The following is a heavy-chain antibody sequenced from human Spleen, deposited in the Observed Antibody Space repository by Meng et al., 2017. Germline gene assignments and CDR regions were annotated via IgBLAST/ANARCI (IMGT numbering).Heavy chain of an antibody. J-gene: IGHJ4*02. Sequence: GESLKISCAASEFTFSSYEMNWVRQAPGKGLEWVSYISSSGSTIYYADSVKGRFTVSRDNAKNSLYLQMNSLRAEDTAVYYCAKDPTMVRGVITSIDYWGQGTLVTFPS. V-gene: IGHV3-48*03. CDR2: ISSSGSTI. D-gene: IGHD3-10*01. CDR1: EFTFSSYE. CDR3: AKDPTMVRGVITSIDY.